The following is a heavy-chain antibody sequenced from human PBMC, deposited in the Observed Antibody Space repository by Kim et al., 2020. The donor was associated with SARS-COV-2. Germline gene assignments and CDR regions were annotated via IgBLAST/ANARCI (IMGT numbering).Heavy chain of an antibody. CDR1: GFTFSDYY. CDR2: ISNSGNTT. Sequence: GGSLRLSCAASGFTFSDYYMSWIRQAPGKGLEWVSYISNSGNTTYYADSVKGRFTISRDNAKNSLYLQMNSLRVEDTAVYYCARDFHSSGYYGYRRLEDKTHWYFDLWGRGTLVTVSS. CDR3: ARDFHSSGYYGYRRLEDKTHWYFDL. J-gene: IGHJ2*01. V-gene: IGHV3-11*01. D-gene: IGHD3-22*01.